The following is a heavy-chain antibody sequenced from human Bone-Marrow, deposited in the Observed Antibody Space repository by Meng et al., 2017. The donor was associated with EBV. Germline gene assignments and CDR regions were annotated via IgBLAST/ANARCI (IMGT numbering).Heavy chain of an antibody. CDR2: IYYSGST. CDR3: ARDPYDY. CDR1: GGSISSSSYY. Sequence: HQQLQDAGRGRVKPSATLSLTCTVSGGSISSSSYYWGWIRQPPGKGLEWIGSIYYSGSTYYNPSLKSRVTISVDTSKNQFSLKLSSVTAADTAVYYCARDPYDYWGQGTLVTVSS. V-gene: IGHV4-39*07. J-gene: IGHJ4*02.